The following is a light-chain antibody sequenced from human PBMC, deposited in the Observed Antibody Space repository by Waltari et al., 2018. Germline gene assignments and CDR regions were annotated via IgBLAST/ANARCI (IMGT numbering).Light chain of an antibody. V-gene: IGLV1-47*01. Sequence: QSVLTQPPSASGTPGQRVTISCSGSSSNIGSNYVYWYQQLPGTAPKLLIYRNNQRPSGFPDRCSGSKSGTSAALAISGLRSEDEADYYCAAWDDSLSGPNWVFGGGTKLTVL. CDR3: AAWDDSLSGPNWV. CDR1: SSNIGSNY. CDR2: RNN. J-gene: IGLJ3*02.